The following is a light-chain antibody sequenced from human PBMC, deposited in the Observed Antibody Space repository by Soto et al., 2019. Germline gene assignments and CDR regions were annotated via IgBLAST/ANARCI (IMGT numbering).Light chain of an antibody. CDR1: SSDVGSYNL. Sequence: QSVLTQPASVSGSPGQSITISCTGTSSDVGSYNLVSWYQHHPGKAPKLMIYEVSKRPSGVSDRFSGSKSGNTASLTISGLQAEDEADYYCFSYAGSSTYVLFGGGTKLTVL. J-gene: IGLJ2*01. V-gene: IGLV2-23*02. CDR2: EVS. CDR3: FSYAGSSTYVL.